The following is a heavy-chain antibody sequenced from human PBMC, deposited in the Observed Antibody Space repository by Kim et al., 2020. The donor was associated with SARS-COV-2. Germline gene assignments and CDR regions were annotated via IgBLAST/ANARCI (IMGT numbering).Heavy chain of an antibody. CDR2: IYYSGST. V-gene: IGHV4-59*08. J-gene: IGHJ3*02. D-gene: IGHD6-6*01. CDR1: GGSISSYY. Sequence: SETLSLTCTVSGGSISSYYWSWIRQPPGKGLEWIGYIYYSGSTNYNPSLKSRVTISVDTSKNQFSLKLSSVTAADTAVYYCASCDIAARNVAAFDIWGQGTMVTVSS. CDR3: ASCDIAARNVAAFDI.